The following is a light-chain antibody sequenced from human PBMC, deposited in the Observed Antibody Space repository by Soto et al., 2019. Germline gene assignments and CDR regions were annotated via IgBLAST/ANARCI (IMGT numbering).Light chain of an antibody. V-gene: IGKV3-11*01. CDR2: DAS. CDR1: QSVSSY. CDR3: QQRSNWPRT. J-gene: IGKJ1*01. Sequence: EIVLTQSPATLSLSPGERATLSCRASQSVSSYLAWYQQKPGQPPRLLIYDASNRATGIPARFSGSGSGTDFTLTISGLEPEDIAVYYCQQRSNWPRTFGQGTKVEIK.